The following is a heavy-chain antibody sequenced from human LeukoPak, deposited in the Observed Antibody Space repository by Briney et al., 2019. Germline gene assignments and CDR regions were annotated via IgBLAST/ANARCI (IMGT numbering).Heavy chain of an antibody. V-gene: IGHV3-48*03. CDR3: ASRDLPYYYDSSGYGFDY. D-gene: IGHD3-22*01. CDR2: ISGSASKI. Sequence: GGSLRLSWAASGFTFSSYEMTWVRQAPGKGLEWVSYISGSASKIYYADSVKGRFTISRDNAKNSLYLQMNSLRAEDTAVYYCASRDLPYYYDSSGYGFDYWGQGTLVTVSS. J-gene: IGHJ4*02. CDR1: GFTFSSYE.